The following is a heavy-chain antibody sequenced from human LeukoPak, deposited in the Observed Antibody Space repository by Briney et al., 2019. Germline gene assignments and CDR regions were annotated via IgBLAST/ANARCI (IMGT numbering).Heavy chain of an antibody. Sequence: GGSLRLSCAASGFTFSSYAMSWVRQAPGKGLEWVATISGSGGSTYYAASVKGRFTISRDNSKNALYLQMNSLRAEDTAVYYCNQRIAGRITIFGVVITHDYWGQGTLVTVSS. CDR2: ISGSGGST. D-gene: IGHD3-3*01. CDR3: NQRIAGRITIFGVVITHDY. J-gene: IGHJ4*02. V-gene: IGHV3-23*01. CDR1: GFTFSSYA.